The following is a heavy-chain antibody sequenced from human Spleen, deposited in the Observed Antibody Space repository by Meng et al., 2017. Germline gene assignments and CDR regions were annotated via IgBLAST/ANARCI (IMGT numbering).Heavy chain of an antibody. D-gene: IGHD3-10*01. CDR2: IKLDGSEK. CDR3: ARFCCGSGTSWGY. Sequence: GGSLRLSCAASGFTFSSFWMSWVRQAPGKGLEWVANIKLDGSEKYYLDSVKCRFTISRDNAKNSLFLEMNTLRAEDTAVYYCARFCCGSGTSWGYWGQGTLVTVSS. V-gene: IGHV3-7*02. J-gene: IGHJ4*02. CDR1: GFTFSSFW.